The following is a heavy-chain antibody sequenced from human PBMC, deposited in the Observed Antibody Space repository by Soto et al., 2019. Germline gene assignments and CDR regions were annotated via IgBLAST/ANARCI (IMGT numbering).Heavy chain of an antibody. Sequence: ESLRISCKGSGYSFTSYWIGLVRQMPGKGLEWMGIIYPGDSDTRYSPSFQGQVTISADKSISTAYLQWSSLKASDTAMYYCARLRSPAAGVFGYFDYWGQGTLVTVSS. D-gene: IGHD6-13*01. J-gene: IGHJ4*02. CDR3: ARLRSPAAGVFGYFDY. CDR2: IYPGDSDT. V-gene: IGHV5-51*01. CDR1: GYSFTSYW.